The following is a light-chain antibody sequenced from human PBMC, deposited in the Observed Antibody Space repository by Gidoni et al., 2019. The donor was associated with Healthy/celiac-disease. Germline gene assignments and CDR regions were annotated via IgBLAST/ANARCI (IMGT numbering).Light chain of an antibody. Sequence: QSVLTQPPSVSGAPGQRVTISCTGISSNIGAGYDVHWSQQLPGTAPKLLIYGNSNRPSGVPDRFSGSKSGTSASLAITGLQAEDEADYYCQSYDSSLSGPYVVFGGGTKLTVL. V-gene: IGLV1-40*01. CDR2: GNS. CDR1: SSNIGAGYD. CDR3: QSYDSSLSGPYVV. J-gene: IGLJ2*01.